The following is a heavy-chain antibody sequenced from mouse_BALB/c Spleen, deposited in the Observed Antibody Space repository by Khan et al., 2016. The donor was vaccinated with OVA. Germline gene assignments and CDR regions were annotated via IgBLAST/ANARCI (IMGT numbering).Heavy chain of an antibody. CDR1: GYIFTSYW. CDR2: IYPGTDNT. D-gene: IGHD6-2*01. V-gene: IGHV1-76*01. J-gene: IGHJ2*01. CDR3: AREESLYYLNY. Sequence: QVQLKESGAELVRPGTSVRLSCKTSGYIFTSYWIHWVKQRSGQGLEWIARIYPGTDNTYYNEKFKDKATLTADKSSSTAYLQLSSLKSDDSAVFFCAREESLYYLNYWGQGTTLTVSS.